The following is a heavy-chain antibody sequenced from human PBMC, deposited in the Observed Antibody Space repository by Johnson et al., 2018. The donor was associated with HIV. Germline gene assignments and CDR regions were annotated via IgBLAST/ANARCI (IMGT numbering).Heavy chain of an antibody. J-gene: IGHJ3*02. V-gene: IGHV3-30*04. CDR3: AKDLIELQGAFDI. Sequence: QVQLVESGGGVVQPGGSLRLSCAASDFTFSNNAIHWVRQAPGKGLEWVAVISYDGTNTYYADSVRGRFTISRDNSKNTLYLQMNSLRAEDTAVYYCAKDLIELQGAFDIWGQGTMVTVSS. CDR1: DFTFSNNA. CDR2: ISYDGTNT. D-gene: IGHD1-26*01.